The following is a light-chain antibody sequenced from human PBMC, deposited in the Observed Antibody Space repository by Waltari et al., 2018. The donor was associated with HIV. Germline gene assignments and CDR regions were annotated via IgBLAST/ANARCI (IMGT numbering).Light chain of an antibody. V-gene: IGKV1-5*03. CDR1: QNISNW. J-gene: IGKJ1*01. CDR3: QQFSSFSGT. CDR2: KAS. Sequence: DIQMTQSHSTLSASVGDRVSFTCRASQNISNWLDWYQQKPGQAPKLLLYKASTLEMWVPSRFSGSGSGTEFTLTISSLQPDDFATYFCQQFSSFSGTFGQGTKVEIK.